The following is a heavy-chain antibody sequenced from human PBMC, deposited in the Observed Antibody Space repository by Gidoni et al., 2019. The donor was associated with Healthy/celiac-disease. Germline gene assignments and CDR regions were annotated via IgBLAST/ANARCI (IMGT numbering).Heavy chain of an antibody. CDR1: GGSFSGYY. J-gene: IGHJ2*01. Sequence: QVQLQQWGAGLLKPSETLSLTCAVSGGSFSGYYWSWIRQPPGKGLEWIGEINHSGSTNYNPSLKSRVTISVDTSKNQFSLKLSSVTAADTAVYYCARAKAYCGGDCYSKYFDLWGRGTLVTVSS. V-gene: IGHV4-34*01. D-gene: IGHD2-21*02. CDR3: ARAKAYCGGDCYSKYFDL. CDR2: INHSGST.